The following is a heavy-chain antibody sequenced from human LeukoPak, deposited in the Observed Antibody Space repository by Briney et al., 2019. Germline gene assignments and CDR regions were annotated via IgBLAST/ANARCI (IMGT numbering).Heavy chain of an antibody. J-gene: IGHJ4*02. CDR3: AKGIAAAAD. CDR1: GFTFSNYG. CDR2: ISNDGSNR. Sequence: GGSLRLSCTASGFTFSNYGMHWVRQAPGKGLEWVAVISNDGSNRYYEDSVKGRFTISRDNSKNTVYLQMNSLRAEDTAVYYCAKGIAAAADWGQGTLVTVSS. D-gene: IGHD6-13*01. V-gene: IGHV3-30*18.